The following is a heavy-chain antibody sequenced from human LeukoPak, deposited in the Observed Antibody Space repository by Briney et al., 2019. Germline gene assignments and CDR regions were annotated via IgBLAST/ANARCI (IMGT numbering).Heavy chain of an antibody. CDR2: ISSSSSYI. CDR3: ARAQSDIVATPDY. Sequence: GGSLRLSCAASGFTFSSYSMNWVRQAPGKGLEWVSSISSSSSYIYYVDSVKGRFTISRDNAKNSLYLQMNSLRAEDTAVYYCARAQSDIVATPDYWGQGTLVTVSS. CDR1: GFTFSSYS. J-gene: IGHJ4*02. D-gene: IGHD5-12*01. V-gene: IGHV3-21*01.